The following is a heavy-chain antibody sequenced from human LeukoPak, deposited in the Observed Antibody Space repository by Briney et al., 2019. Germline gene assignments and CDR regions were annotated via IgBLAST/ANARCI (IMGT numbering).Heavy chain of an antibody. D-gene: IGHD1-26*01. J-gene: IGHJ6*02. Sequence: ASVKVSCKASGYTFTSYGISWVRQAPGQGLEWMGWISAYNGNTNNAQKLQGRVTMTTDTSTSTAYMELRSLRSDDTAVYYCARFAWELPEGHYYYYGMDVWGQGTTVTVSS. CDR1: GYTFTSYG. CDR3: ARFAWELPEGHYYYYGMDV. V-gene: IGHV1-18*01. CDR2: ISAYNGNT.